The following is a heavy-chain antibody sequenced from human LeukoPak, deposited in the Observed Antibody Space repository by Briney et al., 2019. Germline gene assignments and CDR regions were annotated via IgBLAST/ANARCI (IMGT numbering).Heavy chain of an antibody. J-gene: IGHJ5*02. D-gene: IGHD2-2*01. CDR3: ARGLAWGPRKYCSSTSCYRWFDP. CDR2: INPSGGST. V-gene: IGHV1-46*01. CDR1: GYTFTSYY. Sequence: ASVKVSCKASGYTFTSYYMHWVRQAPGQGLEWMGIINPSGGSTSYAQKFQGRVTISVDTSKNQFSLKLSSVTAADTAVYYCARGLAWGPRKYCSSTSCYRWFDPWGQGTLVTVSS.